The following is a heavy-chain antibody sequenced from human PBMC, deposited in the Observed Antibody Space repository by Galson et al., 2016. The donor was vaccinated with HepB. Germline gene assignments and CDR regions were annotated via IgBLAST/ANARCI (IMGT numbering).Heavy chain of an antibody. CDR3: ARAVRGYSGYVAFDI. Sequence: TLSLTCPVSGGSISSGRYYWTWVRQHPGNGLAWIGNIYHSGGTYHNPALKSRLTMSVDTSKNQFSLKLSSLTAADTAVYYCARAVRGYSGYVAFDIWGQGTMVTVSS. D-gene: IGHD5-12*01. J-gene: IGHJ3*02. V-gene: IGHV4-31*03. CDR1: GGSISSGRYY. CDR2: IYHSGGT.